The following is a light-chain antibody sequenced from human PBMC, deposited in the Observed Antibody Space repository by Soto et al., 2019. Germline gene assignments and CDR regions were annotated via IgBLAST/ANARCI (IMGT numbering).Light chain of an antibody. V-gene: IGKV3-15*01. CDR1: QSVRSN. CDR3: QQYNDWPPLT. CDR2: DAS. Sequence: EIVMTQSPATLSVSPGESATLSCRASQSVRSNLAWYQQKPGQAPTLLIYDASTRATGIPARFSGSGSGTEFPLTISRLRSEDFAVYYCQQYNDWPPLTFGGGTKVEIK. J-gene: IGKJ4*01.